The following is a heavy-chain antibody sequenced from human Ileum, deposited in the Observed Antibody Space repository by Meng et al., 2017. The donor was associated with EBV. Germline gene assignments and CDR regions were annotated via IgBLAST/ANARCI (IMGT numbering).Heavy chain of an antibody. CDR1: GVSIDRSSDN. CDR3: ARGYSSGWYYFDS. Sequence: QLELTEARPGLVKPSETRSLTCTVSGVSIDRSSDNWGWIRQSPGKGLEWMGNIYYSGTTYYNPSLKSRVTISVDTSKNQFSLKLSSVTAADTAVYYCARGYSSGWYYFDSWGQGTLVTVSS. CDR2: IYYSGTT. V-gene: IGHV4-39*01. J-gene: IGHJ4*02. D-gene: IGHD6-19*01.